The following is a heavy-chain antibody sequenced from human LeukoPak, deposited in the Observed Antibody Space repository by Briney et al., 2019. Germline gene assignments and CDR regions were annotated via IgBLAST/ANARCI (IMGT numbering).Heavy chain of an antibody. V-gene: IGHV4-34*01. CDR3: ARSHIGSSGYLLVRPRAPDY. J-gene: IGHJ4*02. CDR1: GGSFSGYY. D-gene: IGHD3-22*01. Sequence: SETLSLTCAVYGGSFSGYYWSWIRQPPGKGLEWIGEINHSGSTNYNPSLKSRVTISVDTSKNQFSLMLSSVTAADTAVYYCARSHIGSSGYLLVRPRAPDYWGQGTLVTVSS. CDR2: INHSGST.